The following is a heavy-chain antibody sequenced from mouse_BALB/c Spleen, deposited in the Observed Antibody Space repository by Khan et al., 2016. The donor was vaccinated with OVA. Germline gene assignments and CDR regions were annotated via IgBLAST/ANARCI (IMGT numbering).Heavy chain of an antibody. D-gene: IGHD4-1*01. CDR3: AREWEFYAMDY. J-gene: IGHJ4*01. Sequence: EVELVASGGGLVQPGGSLRLSCATSGFTFTDYYMTWVRQPPGKALEWLGFIRDKANGYTTEYSASVRGRFTISRDNSQSILYLQMNSLRAEDSATYYCAREWEFYAMDYWGQGTSVTVSS. CDR1: GFTFTDYY. V-gene: IGHV7-3*02. CDR2: IRDKANGYTT.